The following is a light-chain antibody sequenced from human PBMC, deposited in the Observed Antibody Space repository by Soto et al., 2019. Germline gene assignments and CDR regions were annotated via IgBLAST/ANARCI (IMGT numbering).Light chain of an antibody. J-gene: IGKJ3*01. Sequence: EIVLTQSPGTLSLSPGERATLSCRASQSFSASYLAWYQQKPGQAPRLLIYSASIRATGIPDRFSGSGSGTDFTLTISRLEPEDFAVYYCQHYGSSLFTFGPGTKVDIK. CDR2: SAS. CDR1: QSFSASY. V-gene: IGKV3-20*01. CDR3: QHYGSSLFT.